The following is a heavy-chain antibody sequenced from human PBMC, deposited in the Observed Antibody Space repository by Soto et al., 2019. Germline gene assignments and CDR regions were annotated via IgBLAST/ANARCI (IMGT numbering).Heavy chain of an antibody. V-gene: IGHV1-8*01. J-gene: IGHJ4*03. CDR3: ARETGVDVLSGHYILLYCLDN. CDR1: GYTFTSYD. D-gene: IGHD3-9*01. Sequence: GSSVKVSFKASGYTFTSYDITWVRQATGQGLDCIGWMNPNSGNTGYAQKFQGRVTMTRNTSISTAYMELSSLRSEDTAVYYCARETGVDVLSGHYILLYCLDNWGLGTLVIVSS. CDR2: MNPNSGNT.